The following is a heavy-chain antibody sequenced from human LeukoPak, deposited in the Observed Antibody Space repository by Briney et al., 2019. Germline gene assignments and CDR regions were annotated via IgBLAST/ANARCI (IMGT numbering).Heavy chain of an antibody. D-gene: IGHD1-26*01. CDR2: ISLTGET. J-gene: IGHJ4*02. CDR3: SRESGAFCPFGY. CDR1: GGSISSTNW. Sequence: SETLSLTCGVSGGSISSTNWWSWVRHPPGQGLQWIGEISLTGETNYNPSLNGRVTMSLDKSRNQLSLKLTSVAAADTAIYYCSRESGAFCPFGYWGQGTLVIVPP. V-gene: IGHV4-4*02.